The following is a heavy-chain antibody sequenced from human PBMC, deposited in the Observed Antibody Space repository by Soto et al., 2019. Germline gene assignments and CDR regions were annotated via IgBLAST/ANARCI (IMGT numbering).Heavy chain of an antibody. V-gene: IGHV4-39*01. Sequence: SETLSLTCAVSGASISNSIYHWGWIRQPPGKGLEWIGSIYYSGSTYYNSSLKSRVTISVDTSKNEFSLKLKSVTAADTAVYNCARHVNLGSPSSPFDSWGKEPLVTVSS. J-gene: IGHJ4*02. CDR1: GASISNSIYH. CDR2: IYYSGST. CDR3: ARHVNLGSPSSPFDS. D-gene: IGHD3-16*01.